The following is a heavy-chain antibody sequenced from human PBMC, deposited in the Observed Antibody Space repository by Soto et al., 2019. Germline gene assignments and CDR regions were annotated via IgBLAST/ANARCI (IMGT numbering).Heavy chain of an antibody. CDR3: AKGWSIDY. CDR1: GFIFSDFW. V-gene: IGHV3-7*01. CDR2: IKQDGSEK. J-gene: IGHJ4*02. D-gene: IGHD2-8*02. Sequence: GGSLRLSCAASGFIFSDFWMTWVRQAPGKGPECVAHIKQDGSEKYYLDSVKGRFTISRDNARNSLYLQMSNLRAEDSAVYYCAKGWSIDYWGQGTQVTVSS.